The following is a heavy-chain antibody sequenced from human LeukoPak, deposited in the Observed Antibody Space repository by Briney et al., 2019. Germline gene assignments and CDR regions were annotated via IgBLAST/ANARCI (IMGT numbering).Heavy chain of an antibody. Sequence: GGSLRLSCAASGFTFSTYAMHWVRQAPGKGLEWMALIWYDGSDKYYADSVKGRFTISRDNSKNTLYLQMSSLRAEDTAVYYCVKDVRGSSGWYGDYWGQGTLATVSS. CDR1: GFTFSTYA. CDR2: IWYDGSDK. D-gene: IGHD6-19*01. V-gene: IGHV3-33*06. J-gene: IGHJ4*02. CDR3: VKDVRGSSGWYGDY.